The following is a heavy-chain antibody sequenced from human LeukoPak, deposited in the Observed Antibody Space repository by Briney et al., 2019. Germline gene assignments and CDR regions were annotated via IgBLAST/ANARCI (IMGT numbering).Heavy chain of an antibody. J-gene: IGHJ4*02. CDR1: GFTFSSYA. CDR3: ATYHNTLTAKRSYY. Sequence: QPGGSLRLSCAASGFTFSSYAMNWVRQTPGKGLEWLATIKQDGSDKFYVDSVKGRFTISRDNAGNSLYLQMNSLRAEDTAVYYCATYHNTLTAKRSYYWGQGTLVTVSS. D-gene: IGHD2-21*02. CDR2: IKQDGSDK. V-gene: IGHV3-7*03.